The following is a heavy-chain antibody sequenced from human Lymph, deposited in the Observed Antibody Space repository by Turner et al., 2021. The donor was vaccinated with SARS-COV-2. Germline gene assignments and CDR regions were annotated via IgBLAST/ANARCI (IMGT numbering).Heavy chain of an antibody. D-gene: IGHD4-17*01. Sequence: QVQLVQSGAEVKRPGASVKVSCKASGYIFTGYYMHWVRQAPGQGLEWMGWINPNSGGTNYAQKFQGKVTMTRETSISTAYMEVSRLRSDDTAVYYCARDTRGDYSYYYDGMDVWGQGTTVTVSS. J-gene: IGHJ6*02. CDR2: INPNSGGT. V-gene: IGHV1-2*02. CDR3: ARDTRGDYSYYYDGMDV. CDR1: GYIFTGYY.